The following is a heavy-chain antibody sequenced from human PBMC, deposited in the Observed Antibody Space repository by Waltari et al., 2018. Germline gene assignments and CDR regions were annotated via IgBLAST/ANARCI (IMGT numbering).Heavy chain of an antibody. CDR3: TTTYSPGVAAAGTDY. Sequence: EVQLVESGGGLVMPGGSLRLSCAASGFTFNNDWMNWVRQAPGKGLGWVGRIKARTDGGTTDYAAPVIGRFTISRDDSKNTLFLQMNSLKTDDTAVYYCTTTYSPGVAAAGTDYWGQGTLVTVSS. D-gene: IGHD6-13*01. J-gene: IGHJ4*02. CDR2: IKARTDGGTT. V-gene: IGHV3-15*07. CDR1: GFTFNNDW.